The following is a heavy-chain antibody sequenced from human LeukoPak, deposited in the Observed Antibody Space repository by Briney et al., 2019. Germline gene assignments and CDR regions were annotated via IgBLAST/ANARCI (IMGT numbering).Heavy chain of an antibody. Sequence: GRSLRLSCAASGFTFSSYAMHWVRQAPGKGLEWVAVISYDGSNKYYADSVKGRFTISRDNSKNTLYLQMNSLRAEDTTVYYCARGETTGPTPGFDYWGQGTLVTVSS. CDR3: ARGETTGPTPGFDY. CDR1: GFTFSSYA. CDR2: ISYDGSNK. V-gene: IGHV3-30-3*01. D-gene: IGHD1-1*01. J-gene: IGHJ4*02.